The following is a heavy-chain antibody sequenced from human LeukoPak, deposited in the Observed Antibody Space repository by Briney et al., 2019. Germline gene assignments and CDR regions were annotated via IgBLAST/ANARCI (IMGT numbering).Heavy chain of an antibody. Sequence: GGSLRLSCAASGFTFSSYWMSWVRQAPGKGLEWVANIKQDGSEKQYVDSVRGRFAISRDNAENSLYLQMNSLKAEDTAVYYCGRFTRSGDSVYWGQGTLVTVSS. CDR3: GRFTRSGDSVY. D-gene: IGHD7-27*01. V-gene: IGHV3-7*04. CDR1: GFTFSSYW. J-gene: IGHJ4*02. CDR2: IKQDGSEK.